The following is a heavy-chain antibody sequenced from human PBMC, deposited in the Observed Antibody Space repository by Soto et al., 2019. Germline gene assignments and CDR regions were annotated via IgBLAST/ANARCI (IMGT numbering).Heavy chain of an antibody. CDR3: AREWSTSGDLDY. V-gene: IGHV3-30-3*01. Sequence: QVQLVESGGAVVQPGRSLRLSCAASGFTFSSHSIQWVRQAPGKGLEWVAVISYDGSIKYYADSVKGRFTISRDNSKNTAYLQMNSLRAEDTAVFYCAREWSTSGDLDYWGQGTLVSVSS. CDR1: GFTFSSHS. D-gene: IGHD3-10*01. J-gene: IGHJ4*02. CDR2: ISYDGSIK.